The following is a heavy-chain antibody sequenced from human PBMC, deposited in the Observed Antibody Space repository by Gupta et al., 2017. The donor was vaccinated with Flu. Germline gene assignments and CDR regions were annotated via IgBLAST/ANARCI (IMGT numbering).Heavy chain of an antibody. CDR1: GFTFSDYD. CDR2: ISSSGVP. Sequence: EVQLVGSGGGLVLPGGSMRLPCPASGFTFSDYDVSWVRQAPGKALEWVSFISSSGVPYYTDSVKGRFTISRDNAKNSVYLQMDSLRAEDTAFYYCARGHWDSWGQGTLVTVSS. V-gene: IGHV3-48*03. J-gene: IGHJ4*02. CDR3: ARGHWDS.